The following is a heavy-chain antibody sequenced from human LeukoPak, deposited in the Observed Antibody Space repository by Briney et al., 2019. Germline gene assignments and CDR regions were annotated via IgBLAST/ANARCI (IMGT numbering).Heavy chain of an antibody. CDR2: ISTSGAI. D-gene: IGHD3-10*01. V-gene: IGHV3-11*04. CDR1: GFTFSDYY. CDR3: ARDPHYYGSGSYRYYGMDV. J-gene: IGHJ6*02. Sequence: GGSLRLSCAASGFTFSDYYMGWIRQAPGKGLEWVSYISTSGAIYYADSVKGRFTISRDNAKNSLYLQMNSLRAEDTAVYYCARDPHYYGSGSYRYYGMDVWGQGTTVTVSS.